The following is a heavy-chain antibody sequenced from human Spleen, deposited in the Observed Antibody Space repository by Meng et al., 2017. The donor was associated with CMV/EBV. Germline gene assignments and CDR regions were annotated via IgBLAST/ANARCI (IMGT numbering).Heavy chain of an antibody. J-gene: IGHJ4*02. Sequence: SETLSLTCAVYGGSFSGYYWSWIRQPPGKGLEWIGEINHSGSTNYNPSLKSRVTISVDTPKNQFSLKLSSVSAVDTAVYYCARRHYYDSSGYYYFSGKKGDYFDYWGQGTLVTVSS. CDR2: INHSGST. CDR3: ARRHYYDSSGYYYFSGKKGDYFDY. V-gene: IGHV4-34*01. CDR1: GGSFSGYY. D-gene: IGHD3-22*01.